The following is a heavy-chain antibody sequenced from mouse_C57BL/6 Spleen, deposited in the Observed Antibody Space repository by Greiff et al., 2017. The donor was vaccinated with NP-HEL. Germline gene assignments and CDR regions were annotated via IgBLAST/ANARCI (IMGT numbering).Heavy chain of an antibody. CDR3: ATFYYYGTKSPYYFDY. J-gene: IGHJ2*01. D-gene: IGHD1-1*01. CDR1: GYTFTSYG. CDR2: IYPRSGNT. V-gene: IGHV1-81*01. Sequence: VQLQQSGAELARPGASVKLSCKASGYTFTSYGISWVKQRTGQGLEWIGEIYPRSGNTYYNEKFKGKATLTADKSSSTAYMELRRLTSEDSAVYFCATFYYYGTKSPYYFDYWGQGTTLTVSS.